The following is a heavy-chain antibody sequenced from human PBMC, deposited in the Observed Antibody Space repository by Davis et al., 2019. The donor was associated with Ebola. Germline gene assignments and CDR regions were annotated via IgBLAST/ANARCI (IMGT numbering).Heavy chain of an antibody. D-gene: IGHD6-19*01. J-gene: IGHJ3*02. CDR1: GYSFTNYW. Sequence: GESLKISCKGSGYSFTNYWIGWLRQMPGKGLEWMGIIYPGDSDTRYSPSFQGQVTISADKSISTAYLQWSSLKASDTTIYYCARSALSGTLNGFDIWGQGTMVTVSS. CDR2: IYPGDSDT. V-gene: IGHV5-51*01. CDR3: ARSALSGTLNGFDI.